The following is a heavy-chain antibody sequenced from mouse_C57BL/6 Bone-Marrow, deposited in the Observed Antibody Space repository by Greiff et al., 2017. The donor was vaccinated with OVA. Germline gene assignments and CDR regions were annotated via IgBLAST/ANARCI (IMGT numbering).Heavy chain of an antibody. CDR2: INPSNGGT. Sequence: QVQLKQSGTELVKPGASVKLSCKASGYTFTSYWMHWVKQRPGQGLEWIGNINPSNGGTNYNEKFKSKATLTVDKSSSTAYMQLSSLTSEDSAVYYCARGGWLRRDPFAYWGQGTLVTVSA. D-gene: IGHD2-2*01. CDR1: GYTFTSYW. CDR3: ARGGWLRRDPFAY. V-gene: IGHV1-53*01. J-gene: IGHJ3*01.